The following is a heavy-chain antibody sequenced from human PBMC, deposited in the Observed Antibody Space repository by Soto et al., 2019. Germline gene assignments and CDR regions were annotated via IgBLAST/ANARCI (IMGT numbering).Heavy chain of an antibody. J-gene: IGHJ4*02. D-gene: IGHD2-2*01. V-gene: IGHV3-23*01. CDR3: AKDRGGLDCSSNSCSPLFEY. Sequence: GGSLRLSCAASGFTFSSYAMSWVRQAPGKGLEWVSAISGSGGSTYYADSVKGRFTISRDNSKNTLYLQMNSLRAEDTAVYYCAKDRGGLDCSSNSCSPLFEYWGQGTLVTVSS. CDR1: GFTFSSYA. CDR2: ISGSGGST.